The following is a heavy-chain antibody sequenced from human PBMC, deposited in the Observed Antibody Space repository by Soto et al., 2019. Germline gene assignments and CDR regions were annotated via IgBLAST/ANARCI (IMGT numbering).Heavy chain of an antibody. Sequence: PSETLSLTCTVSGGSISGYYWSWIRQPPGKGLEWIGYIYYTGSTYYNPSLKSRVTISLDTSRNQFSLKLTSVPAADTAVYYCARVVGKNYFGPWGQGTLVTVS. V-gene: IGHV4-59*01. CDR3: ARVVGKNYFGP. CDR1: GGSISGYY. J-gene: IGHJ5*02. D-gene: IGHD1-7*01. CDR2: IYYTGST.